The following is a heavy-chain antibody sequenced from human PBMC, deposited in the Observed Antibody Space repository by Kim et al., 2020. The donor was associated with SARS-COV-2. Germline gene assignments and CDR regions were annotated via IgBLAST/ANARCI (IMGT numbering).Heavy chain of an antibody. D-gene: IGHD6-19*01. CDR1: GYTLTELS. CDR2: FDPEDGET. J-gene: IGHJ4*02. CDR3: ATPSGWYERYFDY. V-gene: IGHV1-24*01. Sequence: ASVKVSCKVSGYTLTELSMHWVRQAPGKGLEWMGGFDPEDGETIYAQKFQGRVTMTEDTSTDTAYMELSSLRSEDTAVYYCATPSGWYERYFDYWGKGTLDTVSS.